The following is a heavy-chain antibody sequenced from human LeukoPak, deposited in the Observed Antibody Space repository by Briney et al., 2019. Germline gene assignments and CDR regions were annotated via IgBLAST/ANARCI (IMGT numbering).Heavy chain of an antibody. D-gene: IGHD6-13*01. Sequence: PSGTLSLTCAVSGGSISSSNWWSWVRQPPGKGLEWIGEIYHSGSTNYNPSLKSRVTISVDKSKNQFSLKLSSVTAADTAVYYCARDKELAAAGNSFDLWGQGTLVTVSS. CDR3: ARDKELAAAGNSFDL. V-gene: IGHV4-4*02. J-gene: IGHJ5*02. CDR1: GGSISSSNW. CDR2: IYHSGST.